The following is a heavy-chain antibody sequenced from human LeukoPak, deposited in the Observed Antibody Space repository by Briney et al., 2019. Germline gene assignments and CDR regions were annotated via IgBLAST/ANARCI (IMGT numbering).Heavy chain of an antibody. J-gene: IGHJ4*02. CDR3: AKGGLLGQWLVGGDY. V-gene: IGHV3-30*18. Sequence: GGSLRLSCAASGFTFSSYGMHWVRQAPGKGLEWVAVISYDGSNRYYADSVKGRFTISRDNSKNTLYLQMNSLRAEDTAVYYCAKGGLLGQWLVGGDYWGQGTLVTVSS. CDR1: GFTFSSYG. CDR2: ISYDGSNR. D-gene: IGHD6-19*01.